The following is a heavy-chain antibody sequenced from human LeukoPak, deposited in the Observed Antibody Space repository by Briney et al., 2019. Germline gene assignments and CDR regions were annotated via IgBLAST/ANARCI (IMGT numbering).Heavy chain of an antibody. CDR1: GYTFISYY. Sequence: ASVKVSCKASGYTFISYYMHWVRQAPGQGLEWMGIINPSGGSTTYAQKFQGRVTMTRDMSTSTVYMELSSLRSEDTAVYYCARLEPSLRGSTFDYWGQGTLVTVSS. V-gene: IGHV1-46*01. J-gene: IGHJ4*02. D-gene: IGHD5/OR15-5a*01. CDR2: INPSGGST. CDR3: ARLEPSLRGSTFDY.